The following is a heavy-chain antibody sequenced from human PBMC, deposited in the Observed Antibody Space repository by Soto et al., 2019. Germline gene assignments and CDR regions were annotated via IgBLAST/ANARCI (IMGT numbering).Heavy chain of an antibody. J-gene: IGHJ4*02. CDR2: ISGSGGSA. CDR1: GFTFGSHA. D-gene: IGHD3-3*01. V-gene: IGHV3-23*01. Sequence: EVQLLESGGGLVQPGGSLRLSCAASGFTFGSHAMIWVRQAPGKGLEWVSAISGSGGSAYYADSVKGRFTISRDNSINTLYLQMNRLRAEDTALYYCAKEPYSVFWSAYYYFDYWGQGTLVTVSS. CDR3: AKEPYSVFWSAYYYFDY.